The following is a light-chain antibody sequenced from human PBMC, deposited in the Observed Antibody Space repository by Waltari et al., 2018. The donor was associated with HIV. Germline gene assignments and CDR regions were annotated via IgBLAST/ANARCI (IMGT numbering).Light chain of an antibody. CDR1: SSNIGAGSA. CDR3: QSHDSSLSGSV. V-gene: IGLV1-40*01. Sequence: QSVLTQPPSVSGAPGQSVTISCTGSSSNIGAGSAVHWYRRLPGTAPKLLIYGNNNRPSGVPDRFSNSKSGRSASLAITGLQTEDEADYYCQSHDSSLSGSVFGGGTKLTVL. CDR2: GNN. J-gene: IGLJ2*01.